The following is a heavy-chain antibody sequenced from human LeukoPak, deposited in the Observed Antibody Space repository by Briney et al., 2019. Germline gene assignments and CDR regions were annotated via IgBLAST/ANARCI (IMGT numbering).Heavy chain of an antibody. Sequence: PGGSLRLSCAASGFTFSSYGMHWVRQAPGKGLEWVAFIRYDGSNKYYADSVKGRFTISRDNSKNTLYLQMNSLRAEDTAVYYCAKESPGGCSSTSCYTGQNWGQGTLVTVSS. D-gene: IGHD2-2*02. J-gene: IGHJ4*02. CDR2: IRYDGSNK. V-gene: IGHV3-30*02. CDR1: GFTFSSYG. CDR3: AKESPGGCSSTSCYTGQN.